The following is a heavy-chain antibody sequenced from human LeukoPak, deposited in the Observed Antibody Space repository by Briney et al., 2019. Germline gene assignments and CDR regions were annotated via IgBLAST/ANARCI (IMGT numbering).Heavy chain of an antibody. D-gene: IGHD3-3*01. CDR3: ATGLRFLEWLLDY. V-gene: IGHV1-24*01. CDR2: FDPEDGET. J-gene: IGHJ4*02. CDR1: GYTLTELS. Sequence: ASVKVSCKASGYTLTELSMHWVRQAPGKGLEWMGGFDPEDGETIYAQKFQGRVTMTEDTSTDTAYMELSSLRSEDTAVYYCATGLRFLEWLLDYWGQGTLVTVSS.